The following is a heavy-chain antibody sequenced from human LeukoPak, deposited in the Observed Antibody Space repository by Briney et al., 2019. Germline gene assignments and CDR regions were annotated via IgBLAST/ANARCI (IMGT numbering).Heavy chain of an antibody. V-gene: IGHV3-7*01. CDR2: IKEDGSER. Sequence: GGSLRLSCAASGFTITTYWMTWVRQAPGKGLEWVAKIKEDGSERSYVDSVKGRFTISRDNARNSLYLQMNSLRVEDTAVYFCARHQMDTGYRPFDIWGKGRMVTVSS. J-gene: IGHJ3*02. CDR3: ARHQMDTGYRPFDI. D-gene: IGHD5-24*01. CDR1: GFTITTYW.